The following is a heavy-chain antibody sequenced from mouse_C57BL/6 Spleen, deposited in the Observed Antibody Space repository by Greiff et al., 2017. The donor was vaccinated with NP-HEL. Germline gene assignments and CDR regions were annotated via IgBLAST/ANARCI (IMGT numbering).Heavy chain of an antibody. CDR2: IYPGSGST. D-gene: IGHD1-1*01. Sequence: QVQLQQSGPELVKPGASVKMSCKASGYTFTSYWITWVKQRPGQGLEWIGDIYPGSGSTNYNEKFKSRATLTVDTSSSTASMQLSSLTSEDSAVYYCARRYYGSSYDAMDYWGQGTSVTVSS. V-gene: IGHV1-55*01. J-gene: IGHJ4*01. CDR3: ARRYYGSSYDAMDY. CDR1: GYTFTSYW.